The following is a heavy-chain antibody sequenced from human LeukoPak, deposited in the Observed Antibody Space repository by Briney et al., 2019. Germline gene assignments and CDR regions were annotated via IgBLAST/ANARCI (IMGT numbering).Heavy chain of an antibody. CDR3: ATSSDTASAY. V-gene: IGHV4-59*08. Sequence: SETLSLTCTVSGGSISSYYWSWIRQPPGKGLEWIGYVYYTGSTNHNPSLKSRVTISVDTSKNQFSLKLSSVTAADTAVYYCATSSDTASAYWGQGTLVTVSS. CDR1: GGSISSYY. CDR2: VYYTGST. D-gene: IGHD5-18*01. J-gene: IGHJ4*02.